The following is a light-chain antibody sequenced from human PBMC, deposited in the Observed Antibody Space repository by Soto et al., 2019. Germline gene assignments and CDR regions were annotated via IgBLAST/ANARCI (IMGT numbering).Light chain of an antibody. CDR2: DTS. V-gene: IGKV1-9*01. CDR3: QQLKSYPLT. Sequence: DIQLTQSPSFLSASIGDRVTITCRASQGINSDLAWYQQKPGKAPKLLIYDTSTLQRGVPLRFSGRGFGTEFTLTISRLQPEDFATYFCQQLKSYPLTFGQGTRLDVK. CDR1: QGINSD. J-gene: IGKJ5*01.